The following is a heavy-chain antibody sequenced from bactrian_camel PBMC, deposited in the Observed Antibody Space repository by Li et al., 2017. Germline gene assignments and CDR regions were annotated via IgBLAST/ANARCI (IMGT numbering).Heavy chain of an antibody. CDR3: AARSTPYCAPFSSYWDY. CDR2: IYRGDHNT. CDR1: GYRFSSTC. D-gene: IGHD1*01. J-gene: IGHJ4*01. V-gene: IGHV3S6*01. Sequence: HVQLVESGGGSVQAGGSLRLSCVASGYRFSSTCMGWFRQAPGKEREGVACIYRGDHNTYYADSVKGRFTISQDNAKNTVYLQMNSLKPEDSAMYYCAARSTPYCAPFSSYWDYWGQATQVTVS.